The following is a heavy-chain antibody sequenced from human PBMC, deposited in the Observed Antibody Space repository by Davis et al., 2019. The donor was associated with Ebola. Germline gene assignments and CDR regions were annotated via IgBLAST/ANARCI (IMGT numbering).Heavy chain of an antibody. V-gene: IGHV6-1*01. CDR3: ARGFLRDGFDI. D-gene: IGHD3-3*01. CDR2: TYYASKWYN. Sequence: PSETLSLTCAISGDSVSSGGWNWIRQSPSRGLEWLGRTYYASKWYNDYAESVKSRITINPDTSKNQFSLQLNSVTPEDTAVYYCARGFLRDGFDIWGQGTMITVSS. CDR1: GDSVSSGG. J-gene: IGHJ3*02.